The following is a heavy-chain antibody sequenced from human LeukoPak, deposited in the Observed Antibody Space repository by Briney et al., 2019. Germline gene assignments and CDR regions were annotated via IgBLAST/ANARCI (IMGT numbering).Heavy chain of an antibody. D-gene: IGHD5-12*01. CDR2: ISWNSGSI. CDR3: AKDISATIIYADY. V-gene: IGHV3-9*01. J-gene: IGHJ4*02. Sequence: GGSLRLSCAASGFTFDDYAMHWVRQAPGKGLEWVSGISWNSGSIGYADSVKGRFTISRDNAKNSLYLQMNSLRAEDTALYYCAKDISATIIYADYWGQGTLVTVSS. CDR1: GFTFDDYA.